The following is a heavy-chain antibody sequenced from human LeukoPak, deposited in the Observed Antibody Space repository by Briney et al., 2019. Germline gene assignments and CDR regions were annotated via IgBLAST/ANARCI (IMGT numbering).Heavy chain of an antibody. J-gene: IGHJ3*02. CDR1: GFTFNDYG. D-gene: IGHD3-10*02. V-gene: IGHV3-20*04. CDR2: INGNGGTT. CDR3: ARNNFGPGATAFDI. Sequence: GGSLRLSCAASGFTFNDYGMSWVRQAPGKGLEWVSAINGNGGTTNYADSVKGRFTISRDSAKKSLHLQMNSLRAEDTALYYCARNNFGPGATAFDIWGQGTMVTVSS.